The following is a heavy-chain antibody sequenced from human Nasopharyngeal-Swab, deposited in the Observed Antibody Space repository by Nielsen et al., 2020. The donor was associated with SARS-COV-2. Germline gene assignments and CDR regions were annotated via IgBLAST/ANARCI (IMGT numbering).Heavy chain of an antibody. CDR3: TTVERGYLIDY. CDR2: IKSKTDGGTT. V-gene: IGHV3-15*01. J-gene: IGHJ4*02. D-gene: IGHD6-25*01. CDR1: GFTFGDYA. Sequence: GGSLRLSCTTSGFTFGDYAMSWFRQAPGKGLEWVGRIKSKTDGGTTDYAAPVKGRLTISRDDSKNTLYLQMNSLKTEDTAVYYCTTVERGYLIDYWGQGTLVTVSS.